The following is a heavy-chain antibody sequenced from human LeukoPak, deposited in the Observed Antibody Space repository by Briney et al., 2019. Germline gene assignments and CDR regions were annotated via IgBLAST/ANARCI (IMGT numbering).Heavy chain of an antibody. CDR2: ISSSSSYI. J-gene: IGHJ4*02. D-gene: IGHD4-17*01. CDR1: GFTFSSYS. CDR3: ARRKVDYGDPYYFDY. V-gene: IGHV3-21*01. Sequence: PGGSLRLSCAASGFTFSSYSMNWVRQAPGKGLEWVSSISSSSSYIYYADSVKGRFTISRDNAKNSLYLQMNSLRAEDTAVYYCARRKVDYGDPYYFDYWGQGTLVTVSS.